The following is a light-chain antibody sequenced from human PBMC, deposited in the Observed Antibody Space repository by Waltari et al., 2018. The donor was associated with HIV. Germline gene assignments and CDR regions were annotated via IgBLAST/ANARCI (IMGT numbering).Light chain of an antibody. CDR3: QVWDSSSDHVV. CDR2: DAS. J-gene: IGLJ2*01. Sequence: SYVLTQPPSVSVAPGQTARMTWGGNNIGSKSVHWYQQKPGQAPVLVVYDASDRPSGIPERFSGSNSGNTATLTISRVEAGDEADYYCQVWDSSSDHVVFGGGTKLTVL. V-gene: IGLV3-21*02. CDR1: NIGSKS.